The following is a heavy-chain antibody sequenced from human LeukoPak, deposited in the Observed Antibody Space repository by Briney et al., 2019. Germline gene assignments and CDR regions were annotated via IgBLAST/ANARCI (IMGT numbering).Heavy chain of an antibody. CDR1: GGTFSSYA. D-gene: IGHD1-26*01. CDR3: ARRANVGATYYYYYMDV. CDR2: INTNTGNP. J-gene: IGHJ6*03. Sequence: ASVKVSCKASGGTFSSYAISWVRQAPGQGLEWMGWINTNTGNPTYAQGFTGRFVFSLDTSVSTAYLQISSLKAEDTAVYYCARRANVGATYYYYYMDVWGKGTTVTVSS. V-gene: IGHV7-4-1*02.